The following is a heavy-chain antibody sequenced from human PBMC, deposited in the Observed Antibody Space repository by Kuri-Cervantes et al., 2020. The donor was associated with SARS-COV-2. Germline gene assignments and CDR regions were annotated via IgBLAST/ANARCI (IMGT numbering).Heavy chain of an antibody. J-gene: IGHJ4*02. V-gene: IGHV4-59*01. Sequence: GSLRLSCTVSGGSISSYYWSWVRQPPGKGLEWIGYIYYSGSTNYNPSLKSRVTISVDTSENQFSLKLSSVTAADTAVYYCARVGGNWELPFDYWGQGTLVTVSS. CDR3: ARVGGNWELPFDY. CDR1: GGSISSYY. CDR2: IYYSGST. D-gene: IGHD3-10*01.